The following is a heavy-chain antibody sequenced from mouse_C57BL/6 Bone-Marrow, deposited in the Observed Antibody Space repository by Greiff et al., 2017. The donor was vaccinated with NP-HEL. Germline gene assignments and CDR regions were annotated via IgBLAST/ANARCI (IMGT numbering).Heavy chain of an antibody. Sequence: VQLQQSGAELARPGASVKLSCKASGYTFTSYGISWVKQRTGQGLEWIGEIYPRSGNTYYNEKFKGKATLTADKSSSTAYMELRSLTSEDSAVYFCAWWLLPFWYFDVWGTGTTVTVSS. V-gene: IGHV1-81*01. CDR1: GYTFTSYG. J-gene: IGHJ1*03. D-gene: IGHD2-3*01. CDR2: IYPRSGNT. CDR3: AWWLLPFWYFDV.